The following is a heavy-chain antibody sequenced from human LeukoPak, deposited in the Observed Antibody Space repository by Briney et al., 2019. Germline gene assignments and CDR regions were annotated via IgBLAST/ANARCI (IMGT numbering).Heavy chain of an antibody. V-gene: IGHV3-7*01. Sequence: GGSLRLSCATSGFTFSSNWMSWVRHVPGRGLDWVANIKPDGSAEYYAASVKGRFTVSRDNAKNSLYLQMNSLRVEDTAVYYCAREDPGSYRFFDYWGQGTLVTVSS. J-gene: IGHJ4*02. CDR3: AREDPGSYRFFDY. D-gene: IGHD1-26*01. CDR2: IKPDGSAE. CDR1: GFTFSSNW.